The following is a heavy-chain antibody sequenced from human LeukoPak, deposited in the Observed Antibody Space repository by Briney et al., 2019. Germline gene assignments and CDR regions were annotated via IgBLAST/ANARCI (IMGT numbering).Heavy chain of an antibody. CDR3: ARDGVDCSSTSCYGHYYYGMDV. CDR1: GGTFSSYA. D-gene: IGHD2-2*01. J-gene: IGHJ6*02. V-gene: IGHV1-69*13. Sequence: ASVKVSCKASGGTFSSYAISWVRQAPGQGLEWMGGIIPIFGTANYAQKFQGRVTITADESTSTAHMELSSLRSEDTAVYYCARDGVDCSSTSCYGHYYYGMDVWGQGTTVTVSS. CDR2: IIPIFGTA.